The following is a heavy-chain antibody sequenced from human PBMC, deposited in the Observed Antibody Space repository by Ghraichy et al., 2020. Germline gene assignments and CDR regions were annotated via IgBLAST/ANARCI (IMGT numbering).Heavy chain of an antibody. D-gene: IGHD6-19*01. V-gene: IGHV4-4*09. CDR1: GGSISNYY. Sequence: SETLSLTCSVSGGSISNYYWTWIRQPPGRGLEWIGSMYSSGSTSYNPSLKSRVTISVDRSENQFSLNLNFVTAADTAVYYCARLSGAVAGTEYVPLGFDPWGQGTLVTVSS. J-gene: IGHJ5*02. CDR2: MYSSGST. CDR3: ARLSGAVAGTEYVPLGFDP.